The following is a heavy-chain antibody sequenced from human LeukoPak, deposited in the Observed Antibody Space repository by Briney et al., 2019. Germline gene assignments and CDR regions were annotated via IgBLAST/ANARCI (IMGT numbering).Heavy chain of an antibody. CDR1: GFTFSTYG. J-gene: IGHJ4*02. V-gene: IGHV3-30*18. CDR3: AKDLEKKVGATPDY. Sequence: GRSLRLSCAASGFTFSTYGMHRVRQAPGKGLEWVAVILYDGSDKYYTDSVKGRFTISRDNSKNTLYLQMNSLRAEDTAVYYCAKDLEKKVGATPDYWGQGTLVTVSS. CDR2: ILYDGSDK. D-gene: IGHD1-26*01.